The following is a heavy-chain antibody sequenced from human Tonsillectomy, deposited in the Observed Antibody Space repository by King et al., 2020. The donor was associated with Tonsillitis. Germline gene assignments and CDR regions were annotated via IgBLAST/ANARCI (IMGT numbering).Heavy chain of an antibody. CDR2: INPNSGGT. V-gene: IGHV1-2*02. CDR1: GYTFTDYY. D-gene: IGHD4-17*01. CDR3: ARGTTVTTLLYYFGMDV. J-gene: IGHJ6*02. Sequence: QLVQSGAEVRKSGASLKVSCKASGYTFTDYYMLWVRQAPGQGLEWMGWINPNSGGTNYAQKFQGRVTMTRDTSISTAYMALSRLRSDDTAVYYCARGTTVTTLLYYFGMDVWGQGTTVTVSS.